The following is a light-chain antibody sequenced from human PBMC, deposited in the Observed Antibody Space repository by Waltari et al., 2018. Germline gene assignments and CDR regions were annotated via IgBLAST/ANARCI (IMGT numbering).Light chain of an antibody. CDR3: LVWHSTIDHQGV. CDR2: YAS. V-gene: IGLV3-21*04. CDR1: NIGSKS. J-gene: IGLJ2*01. Sequence: SYVVTQSPSVSVAPGETARITCGGDNIGSKSVHWYQQRPGQAPVLVISYASDRPSGIPGRFSGSNAGNTATLTISWVEAEDEADYYCLVWHSTIDHQGVFGGGTKLTGL.